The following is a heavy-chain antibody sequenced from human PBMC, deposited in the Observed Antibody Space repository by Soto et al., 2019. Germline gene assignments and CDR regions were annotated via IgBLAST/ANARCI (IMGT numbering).Heavy chain of an antibody. D-gene: IGHD3-10*01. Sequence: QVQLVESGGGVVQPGRSLKLSCAASGFTFSSYGMHWVRQAPGKGLEWVAVIWYDGSNKYYADSVKGRFTISRDNSKNTLYLQMNSLRAEDTAVYYCARDRGATWFDPWGQGNLVTVSS. CDR3: ARDRGATWFDP. CDR1: GFTFSSYG. J-gene: IGHJ5*02. V-gene: IGHV3-33*01. CDR2: IWYDGSNK.